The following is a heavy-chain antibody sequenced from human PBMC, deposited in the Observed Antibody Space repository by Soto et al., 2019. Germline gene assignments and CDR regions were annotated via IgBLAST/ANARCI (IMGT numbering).Heavy chain of an antibody. V-gene: IGHV4-59*01. D-gene: IGHD6-13*01. CDR3: ASIAYIPAAGGDFDY. Sequence: PSETLSLTCTVSGGSISSYYWSWIRQPPGKGLEWIGYIYYSGSTNYNPSLKSRVTISVDTSKNQFSLKLSSVTAADTAVYYCASIAYIPAAGGDFDYWGQGTLVTV. J-gene: IGHJ4*02. CDR1: GGSISSYY. CDR2: IYYSGST.